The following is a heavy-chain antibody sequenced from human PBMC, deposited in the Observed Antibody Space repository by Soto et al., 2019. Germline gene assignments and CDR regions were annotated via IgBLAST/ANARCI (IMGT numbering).Heavy chain of an antibody. CDR3: AADGTPRFLEWSLPSNSYYYGRES. J-gene: IGHJ6*04. CDR2: ISAYNGNT. D-gene: IGHD3-3*01. Sequence: SVKISCKASGYTFTRYGISWVRQAPGQGLEWMGWISAYNGNTNYAQKLQGRVTMTTDTSTSTAYMELRSLRSDDKAVYYCAADGTPRFLEWSLPSNSYYYGRESWHNRTTVTVSA. CDR1: GYTFTRYG. V-gene: IGHV1-18*04.